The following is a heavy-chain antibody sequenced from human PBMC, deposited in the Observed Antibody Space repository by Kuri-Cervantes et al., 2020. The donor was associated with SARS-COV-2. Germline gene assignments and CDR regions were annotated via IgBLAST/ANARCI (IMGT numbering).Heavy chain of an antibody. Sequence: ASVKVSCKASGYTFTSFYLHWVRQAPGQGLEWMGIINPTVGDTTYAQKFQGRVTMTRDTSTSTAYMELRSLRSFDTAVYYCARSHTLYGGNSSPWDYWGQGTLVTVSS. CDR1: GYTFTSFY. J-gene: IGHJ4*02. D-gene: IGHD4-23*01. CDR3: ARSHTLYGGNSSPWDY. V-gene: IGHV1-46*01. CDR2: INPTVGDT.